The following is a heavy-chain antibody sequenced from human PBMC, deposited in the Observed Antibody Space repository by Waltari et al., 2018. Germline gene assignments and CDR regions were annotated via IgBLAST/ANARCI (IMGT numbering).Heavy chain of an antibody. D-gene: IGHD6-6*01. CDR1: GGSFSGYY. V-gene: IGHV4-34*01. CDR2: INHSGST. Sequence: QVQLQQWGAGLLKPSETLSLTCAVYGGSFSGYYWSWIRQPPGKGLEWIGEINHSGSTNYTPSLKSRVPISVATAKNQFSLKLSSVTAADTAVYYCARGDSSSSFNWFDPWGQGTLVTVSS. CDR3: ARGDSSSSFNWFDP. J-gene: IGHJ5*02.